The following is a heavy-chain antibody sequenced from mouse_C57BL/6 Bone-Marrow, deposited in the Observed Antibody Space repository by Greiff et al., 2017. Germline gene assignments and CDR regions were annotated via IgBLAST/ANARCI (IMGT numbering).Heavy chain of an antibody. J-gene: IGHJ3*01. CDR1: GFNIKDDY. CDR2: IDPENGDT. CDR3: TTIPITRGFAY. V-gene: IGHV14-4*01. Sequence: EVKVVESGAELVRPGASVKLSCTASGFNIKDDYMPWVKQRPEQGLEWIGWIDPENGDTEYASKFQGKATITADTSSNTAYLQLSSLTSEDTAVYYCTTIPITRGFAYWGQGTLVTVSA. D-gene: IGHD1-2*01.